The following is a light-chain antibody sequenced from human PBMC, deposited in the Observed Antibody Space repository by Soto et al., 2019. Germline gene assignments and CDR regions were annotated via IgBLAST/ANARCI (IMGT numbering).Light chain of an antibody. J-gene: IGLJ2*01. CDR1: SSDVGSYNL. Sequence: QSALTQPASVSGSPGQSITISCTGTSSDVGSYNLVSWYQQHPGKAPKLMIYEGSKRPSGVSNRFSGSKSGNTASLTISGPQAEDEAEYYCCSYASSGPLVIFGGGTKLPVL. V-gene: IGLV2-23*01. CDR2: EGS. CDR3: CSYASSGPLVI.